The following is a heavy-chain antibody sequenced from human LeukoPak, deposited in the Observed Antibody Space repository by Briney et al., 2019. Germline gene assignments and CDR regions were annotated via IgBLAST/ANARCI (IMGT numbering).Heavy chain of an antibody. CDR3: AKTAHYYDSSGYMDV. Sequence: GASVKVSCKASGYTFTSYGISWVRQAPGQGLEWMGWISAYNGNTNYAQKLQGRVTMTTDTSTSTAYMELRSLRSDDTAVYYCAKTAHYYDSSGYMDVWGKGTTVTVSS. CDR2: ISAYNGNT. CDR1: GYTFTSYG. V-gene: IGHV1-18*01. J-gene: IGHJ6*03. D-gene: IGHD3-22*01.